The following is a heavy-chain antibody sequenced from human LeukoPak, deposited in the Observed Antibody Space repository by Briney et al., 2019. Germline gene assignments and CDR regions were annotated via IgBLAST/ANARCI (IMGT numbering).Heavy chain of an antibody. CDR1: GFTFSDYG. CDR3: AKGVKHIVVVTAQHYFDY. CDR2: IRYDGSNK. J-gene: IGHJ4*02. Sequence: GGSLRLSCAASGFTFSDYGMNWVRQTPGKGLEWLAFIRYDGSNKYYADSMKGRFTISRDNSKNTLYLQMNSLRAEDTAVYYCAKGVKHIVVVTAQHYFDYWGQGTLVTISS. D-gene: IGHD2-21*02. V-gene: IGHV3-30*02.